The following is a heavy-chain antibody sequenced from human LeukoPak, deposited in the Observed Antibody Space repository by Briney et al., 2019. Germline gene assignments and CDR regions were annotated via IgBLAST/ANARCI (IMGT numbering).Heavy chain of an antibody. D-gene: IGHD3-3*01. CDR2: VFYSGNT. Sequence: SETLSLTCGVSGGSINTNTFFWGWIRQPPGKGLEWIGNVFYSGNTLYNPSLKSRVTMSIDTSKSQFSLSLSSVTAADTAMYWCVRQSRIFGVTRPGYMDVWGKGIMVSVSS. CDR3: VRQSRIFGVTRPGYMDV. J-gene: IGHJ6*03. CDR1: GGSINTNTFF. V-gene: IGHV4-39*01.